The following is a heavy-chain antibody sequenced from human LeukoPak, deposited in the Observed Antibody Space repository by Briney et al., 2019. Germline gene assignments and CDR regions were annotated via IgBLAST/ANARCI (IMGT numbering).Heavy chain of an antibody. V-gene: IGHV3-30*18. Sequence: PGRSLRLSCAASGFTFTSYGMHWVRQAPGKGLEWVGIISYDGSNKYYADFVKGRFTISRDNSKNTLYLQTNSLRAENTAVYYCAKDRPPECSSTSCFAEYFQHWGQGTLVTVSS. CDR1: GFTFTSYG. J-gene: IGHJ1*01. D-gene: IGHD2-2*01. CDR3: AKDRPPECSSTSCFAEYFQH. CDR2: ISYDGSNK.